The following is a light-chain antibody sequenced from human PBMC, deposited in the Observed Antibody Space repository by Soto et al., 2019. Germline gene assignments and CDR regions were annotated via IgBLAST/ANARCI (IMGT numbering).Light chain of an antibody. J-gene: IGLJ1*01. Sequence: QSVLTQPASVSGSPGQSITISCTGTSSDVGSYNLVSWYQQHPGKAPKLMIYEVSKRPSGVSNRFSGSKSGNTASLTISALQAEDEAAYYCCSYAGTSFGTGTKLTVL. CDR2: EVS. CDR1: SSDVGSYNL. V-gene: IGLV2-23*02. CDR3: CSYAGTS.